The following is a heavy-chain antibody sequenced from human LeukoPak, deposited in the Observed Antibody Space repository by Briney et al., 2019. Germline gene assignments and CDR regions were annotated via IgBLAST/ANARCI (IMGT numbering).Heavy chain of an antibody. CDR3: ARASSYSSGYYFDY. CDR1: GGSISSYC. D-gene: IGHD3-22*01. J-gene: IGHJ4*02. CDR2: IYYSGST. Sequence: SETLSLTCTVSGGSISSYCWSWIRQSPGKGLEWIGYIYYSGSTNYNPSLKSRVTISVDTSKNQFSLKLSSVTAADTAVYYCARASSYSSGYYFDYWGQGTLVTVSS. V-gene: IGHV4-59*01.